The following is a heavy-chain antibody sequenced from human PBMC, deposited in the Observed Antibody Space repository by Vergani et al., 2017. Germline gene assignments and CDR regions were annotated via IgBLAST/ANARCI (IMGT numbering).Heavy chain of an antibody. CDR1: GFTFSSYA. CDR3: AKDGLPQTHYYMDV. Sequence: EVQLLESGGGLVQPGGSLRLSCAASGFTFSSYAMSWVRQAPGKGLGWVSASSGSGGSTYYADSVKGRFTISRDNSKNTLYLQMNSLRAEDTAVYYCAKDGLPQTHYYMDVWGKGTTVTVSS. CDR2: SSGSGGST. V-gene: IGHV3-23*01. J-gene: IGHJ6*03.